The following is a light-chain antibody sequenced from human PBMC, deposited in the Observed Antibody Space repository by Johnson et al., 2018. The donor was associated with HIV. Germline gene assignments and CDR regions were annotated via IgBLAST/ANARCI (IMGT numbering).Light chain of an antibody. CDR1: SSNIGNNY. Sequence: QSVLTQPPSVSAAPGQKVTISCSGSSSNIGNNYASWYQQVPGTAPKLLIYESTNRPSGIPDRFSGSKSGTSATLGISGLQTGDEADYYCGTWDSRLNVYLFGPGTKVTVL. V-gene: IGLV1-51*02. CDR3: GTWDSRLNVYL. CDR2: EST. J-gene: IGLJ1*01.